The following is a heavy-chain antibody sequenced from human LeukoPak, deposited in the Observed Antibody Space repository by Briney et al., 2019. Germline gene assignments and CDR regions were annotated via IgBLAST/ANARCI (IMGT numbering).Heavy chain of an antibody. CDR2: ISWNSGSI. D-gene: IGHD2-21*02. CDR1: GFTFDDYA. Sequence: PGRSLRLSCAASGFTFDDYAMHWVRQAPGKGLEWVSGISWNSGSIGYADPVKGRFTISRDNAKNSLYLQMNSLRAEDTALYYCAKESSCGGDCYSAGADAFDIWGQGTMVTVSS. V-gene: IGHV3-9*01. CDR3: AKESSCGGDCYSAGADAFDI. J-gene: IGHJ3*02.